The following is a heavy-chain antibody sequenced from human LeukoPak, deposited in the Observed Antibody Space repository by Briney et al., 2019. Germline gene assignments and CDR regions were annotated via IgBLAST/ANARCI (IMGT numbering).Heavy chain of an antibody. D-gene: IGHD3-10*01. J-gene: IGHJ4*02. CDR1: GPSISPYR. CDR2: AFYSVSP. V-gene: IGHV4-59*08. CDR3: ARHRPDLHGDFDF. Sequence: SETLSLTCTVSGPSISPYRWSWIRQPPGKGLEWIGYAFYSVSPTYNPSLKSRLTISIERFPNRFSLQLRSVTAADTAVYFCARHRPDLHGDFDFWGQGLLVAVSS.